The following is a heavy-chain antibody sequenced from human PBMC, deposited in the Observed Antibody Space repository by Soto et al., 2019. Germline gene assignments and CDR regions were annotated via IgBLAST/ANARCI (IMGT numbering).Heavy chain of an antibody. J-gene: IGHJ5*02. D-gene: IGHD3-22*01. V-gene: IGHV2-5*01. CDR1: GFSLSVYGVR. Sequence: VSCPTLVNPTQTLTLTCSFSGFSLSVYGVRVIWFRQPPGETLEWLALIHWNDDKRYSPYLKSRLTITKDTSKNQVVLTLTNLDPLDTGTYFCAHTKDSSGFLTSWGQGILVTVSS. CDR2: IHWNDDK. CDR3: AHTKDSSGFLTS.